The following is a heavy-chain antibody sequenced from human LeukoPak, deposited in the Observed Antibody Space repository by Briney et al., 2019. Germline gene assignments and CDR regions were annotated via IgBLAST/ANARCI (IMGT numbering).Heavy chain of an antibody. CDR1: GFTVSSNY. CDR3: ARSDYDSSGYYFRS. Sequence: GGSLRLSCAASGFTVSSNYMSWVRQAPGRGLEWVSVIYSGGSTYYADSVKGRFTISRDNSKNTLYLQMNSLRADDTAVYYCARSDYDSSGYYFRSWGQGTLVTVSS. D-gene: IGHD3-22*01. CDR2: IYSGGST. V-gene: IGHV3-66*01. J-gene: IGHJ5*02.